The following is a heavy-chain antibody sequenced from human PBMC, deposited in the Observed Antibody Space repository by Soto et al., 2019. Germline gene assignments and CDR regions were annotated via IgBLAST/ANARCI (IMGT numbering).Heavy chain of an antibody. J-gene: IGHJ4*02. CDR2: ISGGSDST. D-gene: IGHD1-1*01. CDR1: GFTFSSYS. V-gene: IGHV3-23*01. Sequence: GGSLRLSCAASGFTFSSYSMNWVRQAPGKGLEWVSTISGGSDSTYYADSVKGRFTISRDNSKNTLYLQMNSLRAEDTAVYYCAKAFRQGQLAYYYFDYWGQGTLVTVSS. CDR3: AKAFRQGQLAYYYFDY.